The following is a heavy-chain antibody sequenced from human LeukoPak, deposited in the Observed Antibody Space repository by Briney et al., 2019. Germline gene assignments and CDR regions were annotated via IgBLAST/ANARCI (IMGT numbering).Heavy chain of an antibody. V-gene: IGHV3-74*01. CDR3: ARDRWKDSGSYWWFDP. J-gene: IGHJ5*02. CDR2: INPDGSRI. Sequence: AGGSLRLSCVAPGFTFSSYWMHWVRQAPGKGLVWVSRINPDGSRIDYADSVKGRFTISRDNAKNTLYLQMNSLRAEDTAVYYCARDRWKDSGSYWWFDPWGQGTLVTVSS. CDR1: GFTFSSYW. D-gene: IGHD1-26*01.